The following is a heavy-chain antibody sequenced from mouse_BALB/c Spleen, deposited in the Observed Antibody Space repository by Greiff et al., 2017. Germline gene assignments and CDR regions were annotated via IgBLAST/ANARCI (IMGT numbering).Heavy chain of an antibody. J-gene: IGHJ4*01. V-gene: IGHV10-1*02. CDR1: GFTFNTYA. Sequence: DVQLVESGGGLVQPKGSLKLSCAASGFTFNTYAMNWVRQAPGKGLEWVARIRSKSNNYATYYADSVKDRFTISRDDSQSMLYLQMNNLKTEDTAMYYCVKNWYYGNHYYAMDYWGQGTSVTVSS. CDR3: VKNWYYGNHYYAMDY. D-gene: IGHD2-1*01. CDR2: IRSKSNNYAT.